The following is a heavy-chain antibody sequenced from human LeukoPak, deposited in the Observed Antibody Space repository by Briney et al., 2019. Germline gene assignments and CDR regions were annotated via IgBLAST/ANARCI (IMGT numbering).Heavy chain of an antibody. CDR3: ASGGVYYYDSSGYGMDV. D-gene: IGHD3-22*01. J-gene: IGHJ6*02. V-gene: IGHV1-69*13. CDR2: VIPIFGTA. Sequence: ASVKVSCKASEDTFNNYAISWVRQAPGQGLEWMGGVIPIFGTANYAQKFQGRVTITADESTSTAYMELSSLRSEDTAVYYCASGGVYYYDSSGYGMDVWGQGTTVTVSS. CDR1: EDTFNNYA.